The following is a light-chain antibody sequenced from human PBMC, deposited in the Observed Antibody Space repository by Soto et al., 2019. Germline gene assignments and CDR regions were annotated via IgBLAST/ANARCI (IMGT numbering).Light chain of an antibody. V-gene: IGLV2-18*02. Sequence: QSALTQPPSVSGSPGQSVTISCTGTSSDFGSYNSVSWYQQPPGTAPKLMIYEVNNRPSGVPDRFSGSKSGNTASLTISGLQADDEADYYCSSYTGSTTPALFGGGTKLTVL. CDR3: SSYTGSTTPAL. CDR1: SSDFGSYNS. CDR2: EVN. J-gene: IGLJ2*01.